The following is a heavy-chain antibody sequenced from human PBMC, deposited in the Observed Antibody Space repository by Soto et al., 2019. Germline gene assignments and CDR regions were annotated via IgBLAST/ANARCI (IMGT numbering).Heavy chain of an antibody. J-gene: IGHJ6*02. D-gene: IGHD3-16*01. V-gene: IGHV2-70*01. CDR3: ARVRRLTIPRAHYYYGMDV. Sequence: SGPTLVNPTQTLTLTFTFSGFSLSTSGMCVSWIRRPPGKALEWLALIDWDDDKYYSKSLTTRLTISKDTSKKQVVLTMTNMDPVDTATYYCARVRRLTIPRAHYYYGMDVWGQGTTVTVSS. CDR2: IDWDDDK. CDR1: GFSLSTSGMC.